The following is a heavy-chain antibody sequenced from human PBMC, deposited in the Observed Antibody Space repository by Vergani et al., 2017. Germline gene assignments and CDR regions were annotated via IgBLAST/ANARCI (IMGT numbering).Heavy chain of an antibody. D-gene: IGHD3-16*01. J-gene: IGHJ2*01. Sequence: QVQLVQSGAEVKKPGSSVKVSCKASGGTFSSYAISWVRQAPGQGLEWMGGIIPIFGTANYAQKFQGRVTITADESTSTAYMELSSLRAEDTAVYYCAKDLHEGDGNWXFDLWGRGTLVTVSS. V-gene: IGHV1-69*01. CDR2: IIPIFGTA. CDR3: AKDLHEGDGNWXFDL. CDR1: GGTFSSYA.